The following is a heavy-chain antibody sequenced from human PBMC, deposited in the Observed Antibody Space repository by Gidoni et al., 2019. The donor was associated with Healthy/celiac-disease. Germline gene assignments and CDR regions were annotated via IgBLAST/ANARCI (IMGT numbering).Heavy chain of an antibody. Sequence: EVQLVESGGGLVKPGGSLRLSCAASGFTFSSDSMNWVRQAPGKGLEWVSSISSSSRYIYYANSVKGRFTISRDNAKNSLYLQMNSLRAEDTAVYYWARSGSGRYYYYGMDVWGQGTTVNVSS. V-gene: IGHV3-21*01. CDR1: GFTFSSDS. D-gene: IGHD3-10*01. J-gene: IGHJ6*02. CDR3: ARSGSGRYYYYGMDV. CDR2: ISSSSRYI.